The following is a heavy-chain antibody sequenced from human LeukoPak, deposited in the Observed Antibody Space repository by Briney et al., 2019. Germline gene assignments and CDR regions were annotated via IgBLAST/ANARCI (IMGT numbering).Heavy chain of an antibody. Sequence: SVKVSCKDSGGTFSSYAISWVRQAPGQGLEWMGRIIPILGIANYAQKFQGRVTITADKSTSTAYMELSSLRSEDTAVYYCARVKWLGAFDIWGQGTMVTVSS. CDR3: ARVKWLGAFDI. CDR1: GGTFSSYA. V-gene: IGHV1-69*04. D-gene: IGHD3-22*01. CDR2: IIPILGIA. J-gene: IGHJ3*02.